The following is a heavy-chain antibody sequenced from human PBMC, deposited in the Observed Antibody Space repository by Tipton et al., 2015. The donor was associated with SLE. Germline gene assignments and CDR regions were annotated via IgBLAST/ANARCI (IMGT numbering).Heavy chain of an antibody. J-gene: IGHJ3*02. D-gene: IGHD6-13*01. Sequence: SLRLSCAASGFTFSNYWMSWVRQAPGKGLEWVANIKQDGSEKYYVDSVKGRFTISRDNAKNSLYLQMNSLRAEDTAVYYCARDLLSNSWYGVHDAFDIWGQGTMVTVSS. CDR3: ARDLLSNSWYGVHDAFDI. CDR2: IKQDGSEK. CDR1: GFTFSNYW. V-gene: IGHV3-7*01.